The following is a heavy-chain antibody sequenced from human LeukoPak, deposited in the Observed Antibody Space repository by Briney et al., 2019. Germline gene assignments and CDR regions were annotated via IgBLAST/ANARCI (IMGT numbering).Heavy chain of an antibody. D-gene: IGHD4-17*01. CDR3: ARSGNGGYHSSYYSTDV. V-gene: IGHV4-59*07. J-gene: IGHJ6*03. CDR2: VYSSGST. Sequence: SDTLSLTCTVFGDSISTYYWSWIRQPPGKGLEWIGYVYSSGSTNYNPSLKSRVTMSVDTFKSQFSLKLDSVTAADTAVYYCARSGNGGYHSSYYSTDVWGKGTTVTVSS. CDR1: GDSISTYY.